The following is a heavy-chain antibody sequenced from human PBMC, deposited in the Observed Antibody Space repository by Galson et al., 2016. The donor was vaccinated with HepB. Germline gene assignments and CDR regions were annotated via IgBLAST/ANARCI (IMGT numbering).Heavy chain of an antibody. D-gene: IGHD3-22*01. CDR2: TYYRSKWYN. Sequence: CAISGDSVSSSSAAWNWIRQSPSRGLEWLGRTYYRSKWYNDYALSVKSRISIDPDTSKNQFSLQLNSVTPEDTAVYYCAASYFDSIGYAEGFDYWGQGTLVTVSS. V-gene: IGHV6-1*01. CDR1: GDSVSSSSAA. J-gene: IGHJ4*02. CDR3: AASYFDSIGYAEGFDY.